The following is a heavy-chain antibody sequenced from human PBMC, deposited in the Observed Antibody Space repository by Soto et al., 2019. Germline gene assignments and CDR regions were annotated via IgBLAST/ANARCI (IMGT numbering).Heavy chain of an antibody. CDR3: GRGGYDDSSGYEDD. CDR2: INHSGST. CDR1: GGSFSGYY. J-gene: IGHJ4*01. D-gene: IGHD3-22*01. V-gene: IGHV4-34*01. Sequence: SETLSLTCAAYGGSFSGYYWSWIRQPPGKELEWIGEINHSGSTNYNPSLKSRVTISVDTSKNQFSLKLSSVTAADTAVYYCGRGGYDDSSGYEDDWGHGTLVT.